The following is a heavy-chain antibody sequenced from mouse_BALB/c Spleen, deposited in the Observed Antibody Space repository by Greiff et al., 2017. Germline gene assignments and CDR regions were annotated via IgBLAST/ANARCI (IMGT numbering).Heavy chain of an antibody. D-gene: IGHD2-3*01. CDR2: IWAGGST. CDR1: GFSLTSYG. V-gene: IGHV2-9*02. J-gene: IGHJ3*01. CDR3: AREPGDGYYGGFAY. Sequence: VKLQESGPGLVAPSQSLSITCTVSGFSLTSYGVHWVRQPPGKGLEWLGVIWAGGSTNYNSALMSRLSISKDNSKSQVFLKMNSLQTDDTAMYYCAREPGDGYYGGFAYWGQGTLVTVSA.